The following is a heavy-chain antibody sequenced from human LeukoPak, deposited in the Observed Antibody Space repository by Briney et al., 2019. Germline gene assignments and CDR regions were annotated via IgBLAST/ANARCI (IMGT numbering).Heavy chain of an antibody. CDR1: GFSLRAYD. J-gene: IGHJ3*02. Sequence: GGPQRLSCAASGFSLRAYDLIWVRQAPGKGLDWVSIINGGGDIMMYEDSVKGRFTISRDNSKNTFYLQMNSLRVEDTAVYYCAMRDRGYGLDIWGQGTMVTVSS. D-gene: IGHD3-10*01. CDR3: AMRDRGYGLDI. V-gene: IGHV3-23*01. CDR2: INGGGDIM.